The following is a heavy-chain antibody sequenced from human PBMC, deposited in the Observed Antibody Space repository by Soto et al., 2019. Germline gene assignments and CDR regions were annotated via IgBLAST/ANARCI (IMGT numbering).Heavy chain of an antibody. J-gene: IGHJ6*02. V-gene: IGHV3-33*01. CDR2: IWYDGSNK. D-gene: IGHD5-18*01. Sequence: QVQLVESGGGVVQPGRSLRLSCAASGFTFSSYGMHWVRQAPGKGLEWVAVIWYDGSNKYYADSVKGRFTISRDNSKNQLYLQMNSLRAEDTAVYYCAREGGGYSDYGMDVWGQGTTVTVSS. CDR3: AREGGGYSDYGMDV. CDR1: GFTFSSYG.